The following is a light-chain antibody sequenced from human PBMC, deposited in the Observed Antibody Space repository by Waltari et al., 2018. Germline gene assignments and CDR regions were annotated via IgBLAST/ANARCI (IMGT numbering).Light chain of an antibody. CDR1: QSVSSSY. CDR3: QQYGILGYT. Sequence: EIVLTQSPGTLSLSPGERATLSCRASQSVSSSYLAWYQQNPGQAPRLLIYGASSRATGIPDRFSGSGSGTDFTLTISRLEPEDFAVYYCQQYGILGYTFGQGTKLEIK. V-gene: IGKV3-20*01. J-gene: IGKJ2*01. CDR2: GAS.